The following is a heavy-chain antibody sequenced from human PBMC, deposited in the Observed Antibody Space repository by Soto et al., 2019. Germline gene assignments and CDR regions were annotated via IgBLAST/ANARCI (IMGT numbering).Heavy chain of an antibody. V-gene: IGHV1-69*13. D-gene: IGHD3-9*01. CDR1: GGTFSSYA. CDR3: ASSPYYDILTGYYKGGAFDI. Sequence: SVKVSCKASGGTFSSYAISWVRQAPGQGLGWMGGIIPIFGTANYAQKFQGRVTITADESTSTAYMELGSLRSEDTAVYYCASSPYYDILTGYYKGGAFDIWGQGTMVTVSS. J-gene: IGHJ3*02. CDR2: IIPIFGTA.